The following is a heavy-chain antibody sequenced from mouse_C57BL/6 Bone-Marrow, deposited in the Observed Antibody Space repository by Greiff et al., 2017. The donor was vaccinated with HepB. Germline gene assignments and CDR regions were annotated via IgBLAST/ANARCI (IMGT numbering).Heavy chain of an antibody. J-gene: IGHJ2*01. Sequence: QVQLQQPGAELVRPGTSVKLSCKASGYTFTSYWMHWVKQSPGQGLEWIGVINPSDSYTNYNQKFKGKATLTVDTSSSTAYMQLSSLTSEDSAVYYCARDSSGYLDYWGQGTTLTVSS. CDR1: GYTFTSYW. V-gene: IGHV1-59*01. CDR2: INPSDSYT. CDR3: ARDSSGYLDY. D-gene: IGHD3-2*02.